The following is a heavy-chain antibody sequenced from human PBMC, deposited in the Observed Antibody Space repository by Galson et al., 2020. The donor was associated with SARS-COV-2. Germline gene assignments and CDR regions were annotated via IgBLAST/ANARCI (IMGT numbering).Heavy chain of an antibody. D-gene: IGHD6-13*01. V-gene: IGHV3-9*01. Sequence: TGGSLRLSCAASGFTFDDYAMHWVRQATGKGLEWVTGISWNSGSIGYADSVKGRFTISRDNAKNSLYLQMNSLRAEDTALYYCAKDTGHSSSALVYWGQGTLVTVSS. CDR2: ISWNSGSI. CDR1: GFTFDDYA. J-gene: IGHJ4*02. CDR3: AKDTGHSSSALVY.